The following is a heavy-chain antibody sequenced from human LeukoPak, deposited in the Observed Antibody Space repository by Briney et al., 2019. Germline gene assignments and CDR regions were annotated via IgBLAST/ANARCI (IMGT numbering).Heavy chain of an antibody. Sequence: GGSLRLSCAASGFTFSDYYMSWIRQAPGKGLEWVSYISSSSSYTNYADSVKGRFTISRDNAKNSLYLQMNSLRAEDTAVYYCARDALGYSSGWRTVRYFDLWGRGTLVAVSS. CDR1: GFTFSDYY. CDR2: ISSSSSYT. CDR3: ARDALGYSSGWRTVRYFDL. V-gene: IGHV3-11*05. D-gene: IGHD6-19*01. J-gene: IGHJ2*01.